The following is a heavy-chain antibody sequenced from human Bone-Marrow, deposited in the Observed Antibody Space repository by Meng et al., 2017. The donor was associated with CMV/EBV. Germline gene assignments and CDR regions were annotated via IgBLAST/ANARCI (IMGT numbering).Heavy chain of an antibody. CDR1: GLTFSGSA. J-gene: IGHJ6*01. CDR3: TRSTLGRYCSSTSCHLITSYGMDV. Sequence: GGPLRLSCAASGLTFSGSAMNWVRQASGKGREWVGRIRSKANSYATGYAASVKGRFTISRDEAKNTAYLQMNRLKTEDTAVYYCTRSTLGRYCSSTSCHLITSYGMDVWGQGNTVTVSS. V-gene: IGHV3-73*01. CDR2: IRSKANSYAT. D-gene: IGHD2-2*01.